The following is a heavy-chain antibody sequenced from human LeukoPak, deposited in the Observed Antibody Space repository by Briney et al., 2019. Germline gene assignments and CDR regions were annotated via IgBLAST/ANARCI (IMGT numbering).Heavy chain of an antibody. CDR3: AIRIAAAGPGRYYYGMDV. CDR1: GGSFSCYY. J-gene: IGHJ6*02. CDR2: INQSVST. Sequence: PSETLSLTCAVYGGSFSCYYWSWIRQPPGKGLDWMGEINQSVSTNYNPTLKSRVTISVDTSKNQFSRKRSSVTAADTPCFYVAIRIAAAGPGRYYYGMDVWGQGTTVTVSS. V-gene: IGHV4-34*01. D-gene: IGHD6-13*01.